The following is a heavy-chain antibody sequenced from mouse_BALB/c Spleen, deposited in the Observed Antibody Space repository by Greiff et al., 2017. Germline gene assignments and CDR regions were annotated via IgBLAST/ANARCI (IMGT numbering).Heavy chain of an antibody. CDR1: GYTFTSYW. CDR2: INPSNGRT. J-gene: IGHJ4*01. V-gene: IGHV1S81*02. Sequence: QVQLQQPGAELVKPGASVKLSCKASGYTFTSYWMHWVKQRPGQGLEWIGEINPSNGRTNYNEKFKSKATLTVDKSTSTAYMKLSSLTSEDAAVYYCARGGYAMDDWGQGTSVTVSS. CDR3: ARGGYAMDD.